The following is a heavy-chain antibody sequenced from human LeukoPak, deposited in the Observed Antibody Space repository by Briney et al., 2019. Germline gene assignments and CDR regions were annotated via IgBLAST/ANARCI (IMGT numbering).Heavy chain of an antibody. CDR3: ASRSLSSWYAPFDY. Sequence: PGGSLRLSCAASGFTFSDAWMSWVRQAPGRGLEWVAVISYDGSNKYYADSVKGRFAISRDNSKNTLYLQMNSLRAEDTAVYYCASRSLSSWYAPFDYWGQGTLVTVSS. CDR2: ISYDGSNK. CDR1: GFTFSDAW. J-gene: IGHJ4*02. D-gene: IGHD6-13*01. V-gene: IGHV3-30*09.